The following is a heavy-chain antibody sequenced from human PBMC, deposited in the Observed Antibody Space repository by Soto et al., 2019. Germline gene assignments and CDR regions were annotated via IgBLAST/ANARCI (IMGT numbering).Heavy chain of an antibody. CDR3: ARGPDDSNVPRWDH. CDR2: INLRGGTT. Sequence: QVQLVQSGPEVRKPGASVILSCATSGYNFNQYYIHWVRPAPVQGLEWMGIINLRGGTTEYAHKFRGRVTVTGDTSARTAYMELSSLRSEDTAVYFCARGPDDSNVPRWDHWGQGTLITFSS. CDR1: GYNFNQYY. D-gene: IGHD4-4*01. J-gene: IGHJ4*02. V-gene: IGHV1-46*02.